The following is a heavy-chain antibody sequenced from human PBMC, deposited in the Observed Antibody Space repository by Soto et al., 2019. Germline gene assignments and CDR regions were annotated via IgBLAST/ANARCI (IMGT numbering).Heavy chain of an antibody. J-gene: IGHJ4*02. Sequence: QVQLVESGGGVVQPGKSLRLSCAASGFTFSSYAMHWARQAPGKGLEWVTDILIRGGDEYYAESVRGRFTISRDDSKNTLYLQMDSLRVEDTAVYYCARGTIVARQHLDYWGQGTLVTVSS. CDR2: ILIRGGDE. V-gene: IGHV3-30*03. CDR3: ARGTIVARQHLDY. CDR1: GFTFSSYA. D-gene: IGHD6-6*01.